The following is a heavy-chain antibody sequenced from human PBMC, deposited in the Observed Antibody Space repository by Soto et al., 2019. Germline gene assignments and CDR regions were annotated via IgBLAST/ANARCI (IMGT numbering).Heavy chain of an antibody. J-gene: IGHJ5*01. CDR2: ITGDDYRT. Sequence: DVQLLESGGGLVQPGGSLRLSSVASGFTFSNYAMSWVRHTPGRGLEWVSTITGDDYRTYYADSVQGLFTISRENSRSTVYLQMGSLRVDDTAMYNCAKSPHANGGTWIDSWGQGPLVTVSS. CDR1: GFTFSNYA. D-gene: IGHD1-26*01. CDR3: AKSPHANGGTWIDS. V-gene: IGHV3-23*01.